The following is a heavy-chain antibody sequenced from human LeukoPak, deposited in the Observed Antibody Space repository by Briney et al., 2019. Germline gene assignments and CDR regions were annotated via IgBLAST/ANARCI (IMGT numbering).Heavy chain of an antibody. D-gene: IGHD2-2*01. CDR3: ASGEAVVPADTDSTSGMDV. J-gene: IGHJ6*02. CDR2: INHSGST. CDR1: GGSFSAYY. V-gene: IGHV4-34*01. Sequence: SETLSPTCAVYGGSFSAYYWSWIRQPPGKGLEWLGEINHSGSTNYNPPLKSRVTIPVDTSKNQFSLKLSSVTAADTAVYYCASGEAVVPADTDSTSGMDVWGQGTTVTVSS.